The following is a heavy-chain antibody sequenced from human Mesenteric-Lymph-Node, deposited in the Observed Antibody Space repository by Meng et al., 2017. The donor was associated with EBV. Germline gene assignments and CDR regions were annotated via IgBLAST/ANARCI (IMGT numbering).Heavy chain of an antibody. V-gene: IGHV1-46*01. CDR2: INPASGYT. Sequence: QVQLVQSGAEVREPXXXXXXXCKASGYSFGNYQIHWVRQAPGQGPEWMAVINPASGYTTYAQKFKGRVTMTSDTSTSTLYMELSSLRSEDTAVYFCARVRDYGDYEFDPWGQGTLVTVSS. D-gene: IGHD4-17*01. J-gene: IGHJ5*02. CDR1: GYSFGNYQ. CDR3: ARVRDYGDYEFDP.